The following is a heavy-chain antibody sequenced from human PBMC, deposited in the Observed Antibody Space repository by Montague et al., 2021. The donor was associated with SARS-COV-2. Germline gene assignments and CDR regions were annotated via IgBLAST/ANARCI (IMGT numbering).Heavy chain of an antibody. J-gene: IGHJ2*01. CDR2: IYTTGSS. Sequence: SETLSLTCAVSAGSISDYYWSWIRQPAGKGLEWIGRIYTTGSSDYSPSLQSRVTMSVDTSKNQLSLRLMSVTAADTALYYCARERSYLYWYFDLWGRGTLVTVSS. V-gene: IGHV4-4*07. CDR1: AGSISDYY. CDR3: ARERSYLYWYFDL.